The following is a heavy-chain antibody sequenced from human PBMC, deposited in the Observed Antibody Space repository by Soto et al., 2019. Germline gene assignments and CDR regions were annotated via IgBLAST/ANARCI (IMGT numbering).Heavy chain of an antibody. CDR2: IYYSGST. CDR1: GASISSYY. V-gene: IGHV4-59*01. D-gene: IGHD3-22*01. Sequence: SETLSLTCTVSGASISSYYWSWIRQPPGKGLEWIGYIYYSGSTNYNPSLKSRVTISVDTSKNQFSLKLNSVTAADTAVYYCARAWGYYLDYWGQGTLVTVSS. CDR3: ARAWGYYLDY. J-gene: IGHJ4*02.